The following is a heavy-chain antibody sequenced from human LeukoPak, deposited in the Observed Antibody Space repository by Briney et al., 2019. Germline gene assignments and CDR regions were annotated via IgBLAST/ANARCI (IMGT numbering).Heavy chain of an antibody. CDR1: GYTFTGYY. Sequence: ASVKVSCKASGYTFTGYYMHWVRQAPGQGLEWMGWISAYNGNTNYAQKLQGRVTMTTDTSTSTAYMELRSLRSDDTAVYYCARVEKLRGFGYWGQGTLVTVSS. J-gene: IGHJ4*02. CDR3: ARVEKLRGFGY. D-gene: IGHD1-26*01. CDR2: ISAYNGNT. V-gene: IGHV1-18*04.